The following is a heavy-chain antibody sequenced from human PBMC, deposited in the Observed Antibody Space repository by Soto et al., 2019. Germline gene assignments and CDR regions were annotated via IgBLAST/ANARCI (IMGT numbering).Heavy chain of an antibody. CDR3: ARGPWGYYDSSGYPYYFDY. CDR2: IIPIFGTA. V-gene: IGHV1-69*13. CDR1: GGTFSIYA. J-gene: IGHJ4*02. D-gene: IGHD3-22*01. Sequence: SVKVSCKASGGTFSIYAISCVLQSPLQGLDWMGGIIPIFGTANYAQKFQGRVTITADESTSTAYMELSSLRPEDTAVYYCARGPWGYYDSSGYPYYFDYWGQGPLVTVSS.